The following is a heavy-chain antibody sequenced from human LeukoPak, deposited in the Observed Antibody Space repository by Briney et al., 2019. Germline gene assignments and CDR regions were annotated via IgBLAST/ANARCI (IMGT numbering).Heavy chain of an antibody. CDR2: ISGRGGST. CDR1: GFTFSSYA. CDR3: AKGVYCSSTSCPYYYYGMDV. D-gene: IGHD2-2*01. J-gene: IGHJ6*02. Sequence: GASLRLSCAASGFTFSSYAMSWVRQAPGKGLEWVSAISGRGGSTYYADSVKGRFTISRDNSKNTLYPQMNSLRAEDTAVYYCAKGVYCSSTSCPYYYYGMDVWGQGTTVTVSS. V-gene: IGHV3-23*01.